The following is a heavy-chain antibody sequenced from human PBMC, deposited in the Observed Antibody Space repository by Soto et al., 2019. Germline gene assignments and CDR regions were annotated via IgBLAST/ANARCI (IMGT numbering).Heavy chain of an antibody. CDR2: ISGSGGRT. J-gene: IGHJ4*02. Sequence: VGSLRLSCAASGFSFDRFVMSWIRQAPGKGLEWVSAISGSGGRTYYADSVEGRFSISRDNSKSTLYLQMTSLTVEDTALYYCVKPNAVDISVDSWGQGTLVTVSS. V-gene: IGHV3-23*01. D-gene: IGHD2-2*03. CDR1: GFSFDRFV. CDR3: VKPNAVDISVDS.